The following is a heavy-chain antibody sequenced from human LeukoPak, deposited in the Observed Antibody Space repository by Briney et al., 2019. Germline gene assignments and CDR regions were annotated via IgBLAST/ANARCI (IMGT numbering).Heavy chain of an antibody. CDR2: ISGSGSST. J-gene: IGHJ3*02. CDR1: GFTASSNY. V-gene: IGHV3-23*01. Sequence: GGSLRLSCASSGFTASSNYMSWGRPAPREGLELVSAISGSGSSTYYADSVKSRFTISRDNSKNTLSLQMISRRAEDTALYYCAKDHSSGYPYAFDIWGQGTMVTVSS. D-gene: IGHD3-10*01. CDR3: AKDHSSGYPYAFDI.